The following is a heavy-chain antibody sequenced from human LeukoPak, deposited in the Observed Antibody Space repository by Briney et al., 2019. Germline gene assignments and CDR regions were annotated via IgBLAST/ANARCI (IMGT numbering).Heavy chain of an antibody. CDR3: ARDLPYCSGGSCYYFDY. D-gene: IGHD2-15*01. V-gene: IGHV3-30-3*01. CDR1: GFTFSSYA. CDR2: ISYDGSNK. Sequence: PGRSLRLSCAASGFTFSSYAMHWVRQAPGKGLEWVAVISYDGSNKYYADSVKGRFTISRDNAKNSLYLQMNSLRAEDTAVYYCARDLPYCSGGSCYYFDYWGQGTLVTVSS. J-gene: IGHJ4*02.